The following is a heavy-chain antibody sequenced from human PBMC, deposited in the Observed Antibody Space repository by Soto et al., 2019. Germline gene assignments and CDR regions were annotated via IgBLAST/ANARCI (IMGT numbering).Heavy chain of an antibody. CDR2: IIPIFGTA. CDR3: ARDLDCSGGSCYGAFDI. J-gene: IGHJ3*02. V-gene: IGHV1-69*13. CDR1: GGTFSSYA. D-gene: IGHD2-15*01. Sequence: ASVKVSCKASGGTFSSYAISWVRQAPGQGLEWMGGIIPIFGTANYAQKFQGRVTITADESTSTAYMELSSLRSEDTAVYYCARDLDCSGGSCYGAFDIWGQGTMVTVSS.